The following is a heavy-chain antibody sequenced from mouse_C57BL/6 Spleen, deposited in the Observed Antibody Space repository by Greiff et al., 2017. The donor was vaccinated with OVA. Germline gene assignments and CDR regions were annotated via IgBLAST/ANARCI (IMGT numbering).Heavy chain of an antibody. CDR1: GFTFSSYA. V-gene: IGHV5-9-1*02. CDR2: ISSGGDYI. Sequence: EVQVVESGEGLVKPGGSLKLSCAASGFTFSSYAMSWVRQTPEKRLEWVAYISSGGDYIYYADTVKGRFTISRDNARNTLYLQMSSLKSEDTAMYYCTIDSSGYGFDYWGQGTTLTVSS. D-gene: IGHD3-2*02. CDR3: TIDSSGYGFDY. J-gene: IGHJ2*01.